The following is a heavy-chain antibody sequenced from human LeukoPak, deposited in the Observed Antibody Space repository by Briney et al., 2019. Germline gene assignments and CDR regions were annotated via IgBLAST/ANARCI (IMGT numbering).Heavy chain of an antibody. J-gene: IGHJ5*02. Sequence: PSEPLSLTCAVYGWSFNDHYWNWIRQPPGKGLEWIGEINARGDTNFNPSLKSRVTISVDTSKNQFSLTLTSMIAADTAVYYCARGQVPAARGYNWFDPWGQGTLVTVSS. D-gene: IGHD2-2*01. CDR1: GWSFNDHY. V-gene: IGHV4-34*01. CDR3: ARGQVPAARGYNWFDP. CDR2: INARGDT.